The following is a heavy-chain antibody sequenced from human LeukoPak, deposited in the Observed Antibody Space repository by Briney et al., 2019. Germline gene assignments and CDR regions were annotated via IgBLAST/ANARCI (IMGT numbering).Heavy chain of an antibody. CDR2: ISYDGSNK. Sequence: GGSLRLSCAASGFTFSSYGMHWVRQAPGKGLEWVAVISYDGSNKYYADSVKGRFTISRDNSKNTLYLQMNSLRAEDTAVYYCAKDSGVLDYYGMDVWGQGTTVTVSS. J-gene: IGHJ6*02. V-gene: IGHV3-30*18. CDR1: GFTFSSYG. CDR3: AKDSGVLDYYGMDV. D-gene: IGHD4/OR15-4a*01.